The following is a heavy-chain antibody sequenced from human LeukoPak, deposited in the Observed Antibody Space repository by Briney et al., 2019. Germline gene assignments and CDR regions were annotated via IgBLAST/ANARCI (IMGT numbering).Heavy chain of an antibody. CDR3: ARDMRRGYYDC. V-gene: IGHV3-66*02. J-gene: IGHJ4*02. D-gene: IGHD3-22*01. CDR2: IYSGGST. Sequence: AGSLRLSCAASGFTVSSNYMSWVRQAQGKGLEWVSVIYSGGSTYYADSVKGRFTISRDNSKITLYLQMNSLRAEDTAVYYCARDMRRGYYDCWGQGTLVTVSS. CDR1: GFTVSSNY.